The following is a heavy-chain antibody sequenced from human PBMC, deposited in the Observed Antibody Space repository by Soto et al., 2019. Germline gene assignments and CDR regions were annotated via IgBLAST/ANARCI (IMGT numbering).Heavy chain of an antibody. CDR3: ATLVPAPIKLYPRLGWFDP. CDR1: GGTFNSDT. J-gene: IGHJ5*02. CDR2: IIPISDTA. V-gene: IGHV1-69*13. Sequence: SVKVSCKASGGTFNSDTITWVRQAPGQGLEWMGGIIPISDTAHYAQNFQGRVTITADDSTSTVYMELSSLRSDDTAVYYCATLVPAPIKLYPRLGWFDPWGQGTLVTVSS. D-gene: IGHD2-2*02.